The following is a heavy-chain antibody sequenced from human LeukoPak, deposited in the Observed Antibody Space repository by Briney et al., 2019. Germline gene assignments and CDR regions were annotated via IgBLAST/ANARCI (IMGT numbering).Heavy chain of an antibody. CDR1: GGSISSYY. Sequence: SETLSLTCSVSGGSISSYYWNWIRQSAGKGLEWIGRLYVSGATDYNPSLKSRVTISVDTSKNQFSLKLTSVTAADTAVYYCAKTPLERLFNWFDPWGQGTLVTVSS. J-gene: IGHJ5*02. V-gene: IGHV4-4*07. D-gene: IGHD1-1*01. CDR2: LYVSGAT. CDR3: AKTPLERLFNWFDP.